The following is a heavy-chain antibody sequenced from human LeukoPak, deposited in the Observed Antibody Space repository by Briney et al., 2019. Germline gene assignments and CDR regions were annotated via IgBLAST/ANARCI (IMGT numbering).Heavy chain of an antibody. V-gene: IGHV3-21*01. D-gene: IGHD3-16*01. CDR3: ARGKSPGEPVHFDY. CDR1: GFTFSTFW. Sequence: GGSLRLSCAASGFTFSTFWMHWVRQGPGKGLVWVSSISSSSSYIYYADSVKGRFTISRDNAKNTLYLQMNSLRAEDTAVYYCARGKSPGEPVHFDYWGQGTLVTVSS. CDR2: ISSSSSYI. J-gene: IGHJ4*02.